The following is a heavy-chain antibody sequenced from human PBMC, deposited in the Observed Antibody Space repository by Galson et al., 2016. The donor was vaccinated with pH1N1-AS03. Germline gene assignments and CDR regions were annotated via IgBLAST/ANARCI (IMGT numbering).Heavy chain of an antibody. Sequence: SLRLSCAASGFTFSIYAMHWVRQAPGKGLEWVSGVGGVDGSLWYAESVKDRFTVSRDNSKGTLDLQMNSLRADDTAVYYCARGSGSPHWFDPWGQGTLVTVSS. D-gene: IGHD3-3*01. CDR1: GFTFSIYA. CDR3: ARGSGSPHWFDP. V-gene: IGHV3-23*01. J-gene: IGHJ5*02. CDR2: VGGVDGSL.